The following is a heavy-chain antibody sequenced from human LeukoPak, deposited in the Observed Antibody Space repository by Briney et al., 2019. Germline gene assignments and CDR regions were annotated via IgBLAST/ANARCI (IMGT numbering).Heavy chain of an antibody. CDR3: ARYYSSSYYYYYYYMDV. D-gene: IGHD6-6*01. CDR1: GYTFTSYD. V-gene: IGHV1-8*01. Sequence: ASVKVSCKVSGYTFTSYDINWVRQATGQGLEWMGWMNPNSGNTGYAQKFQGRVTMTRNTPISTAYMELSSLRSEDTAVYYCARYYSSSYYYYYYYMDVWGKGTTVTVSS. J-gene: IGHJ6*03. CDR2: MNPNSGNT.